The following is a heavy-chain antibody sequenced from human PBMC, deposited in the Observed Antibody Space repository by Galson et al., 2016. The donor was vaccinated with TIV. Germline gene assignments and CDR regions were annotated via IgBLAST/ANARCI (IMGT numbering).Heavy chain of an antibody. Sequence: SETLSLTCGVYGESLRGYSWSWIRQPPWKGLEWIGEINHSGGTNYNPSLKSRVTISLDTSKNDFSLKVTSVTAADTAVYFCAKGGPAAINYYYDISSYYPLDYWGQGSLVTVSS. V-gene: IGHV4-34*01. D-gene: IGHD3-22*01. J-gene: IGHJ4*02. CDR3: AKGGPAAINYYYDISSYYPLDY. CDR2: INHSGGT. CDR1: GESLRGYS.